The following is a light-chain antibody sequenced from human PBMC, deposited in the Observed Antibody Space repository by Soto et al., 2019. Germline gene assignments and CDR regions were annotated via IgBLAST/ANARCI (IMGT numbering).Light chain of an antibody. CDR1: IGHSNYA. V-gene: IGLV4-69*01. CDR3: QTWGTGIPWV. Sequence: QPVLTQSPSASASLGASVKLTCTLSIGHSNYAIAWHQQQPEKGPRYLMNLNSDGSHNKGDGIPDRFSGSSSGAERYLTISSLQSEDEADYYCQTWGTGIPWVFGGGTKLTVL. CDR2: LNSDGSH. J-gene: IGLJ3*02.